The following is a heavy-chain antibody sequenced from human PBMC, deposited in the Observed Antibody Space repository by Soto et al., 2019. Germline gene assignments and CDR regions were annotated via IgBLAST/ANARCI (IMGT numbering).Heavy chain of an antibody. D-gene: IGHD3-16*01. Sequence: QVQLMQSGAEVKQPGASVKVSCKASGYTFTNYYMHWVRQAPGQGLEWMGILNPSGGGPAHAQNFRGRLTTTSDTSTTTIYVELNSLRSEDTAVYFCARSHMGGAAALAVWGQGTMVNVSS. CDR2: LNPSGGGP. CDR3: ARSHMGGAAALAV. V-gene: IGHV1-46*03. CDR1: GYTFTNYY. J-gene: IGHJ3*01.